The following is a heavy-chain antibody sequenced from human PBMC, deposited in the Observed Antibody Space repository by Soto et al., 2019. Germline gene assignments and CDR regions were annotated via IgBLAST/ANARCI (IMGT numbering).Heavy chain of an antibody. Sequence: SETLSLTCTVSGGSISSGGYYWSWIRQHPGKGLEWIGYIYYSGSTYYNPSLKSRVTISVDTSKNQFSLKLSSVTAADTAVYYCARERLATIADYYGMDVWGQGTTVTVSS. CDR1: GGSISSGGYY. J-gene: IGHJ6*02. CDR2: IYYSGST. CDR3: ARERLATIADYYGMDV. V-gene: IGHV4-31*03. D-gene: IGHD5-12*01.